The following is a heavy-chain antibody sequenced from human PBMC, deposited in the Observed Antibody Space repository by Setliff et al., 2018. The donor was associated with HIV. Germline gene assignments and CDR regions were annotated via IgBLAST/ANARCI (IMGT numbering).Heavy chain of an antibody. CDR2: IYFSGST. CDR3: ALDPGYRRDY. V-gene: IGHV4-61*05. CDR1: GDSITNNNFF. J-gene: IGHJ4*02. D-gene: IGHD5-12*01. Sequence: PSETLSLTCTVSGDSITNNNFFWTWVRQDPGKGLEWIGYIYFSGSTNYNPSLKSRVTMSVDTSKNQFSLNLSSVTAADTAVYYCALDPGYRRDYWGQGTLVTVSS.